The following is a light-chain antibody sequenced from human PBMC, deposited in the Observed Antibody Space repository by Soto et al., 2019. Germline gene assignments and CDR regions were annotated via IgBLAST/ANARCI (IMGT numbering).Light chain of an antibody. J-gene: IGKJ3*01. CDR3: QQLNSNLVT. Sequence: EIVLTQSPGTLSLSPGERVTLSCRASQSVSSSYLAWYQQKPGQAPRLLIYGASSRATGIPDRFSGSGSGTDFSLTITRLEPEDFAVYYCQQLNSNLVTFGPGTKVDIK. CDR1: QSVSSSY. CDR2: GAS. V-gene: IGKV3-20*01.